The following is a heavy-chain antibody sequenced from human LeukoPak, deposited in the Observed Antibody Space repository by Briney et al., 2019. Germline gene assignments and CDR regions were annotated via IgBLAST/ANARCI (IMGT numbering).Heavy chain of an antibody. CDR3: AKVGVRINSGDY. Sequence: GGTLRLSCATSGLAVSTSVIYWFRQAPGEGLEWVSDIKDADAKPSYADSVKGRLTISRDNCKNSVYLEMNSLRAEDAALYYCAKVGVRINSGDYWGQGALVTVSS. V-gene: IGHV3-23*01. CDR1: GLAVSTSV. CDR2: IKDADAKP. D-gene: IGHD3-10*01. J-gene: IGHJ4*02.